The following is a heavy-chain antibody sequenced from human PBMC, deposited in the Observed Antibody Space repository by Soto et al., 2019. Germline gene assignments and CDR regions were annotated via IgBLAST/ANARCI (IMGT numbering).Heavy chain of an antibody. Sequence: GGSLRLSCAASGFTFSSYGMHWVRQAPGKGLEWVAVIWYDGSNKYYADSVKGRFTISRDNSKNTLYLQMNSLRAEDTAVYYCARRGYCSSTSCLQAAYYYHYYMDVWGKGSTVTVSS. V-gene: IGHV3-33*01. D-gene: IGHD2-2*01. CDR3: ARRGYCSSTSCLQAAYYYHYYMDV. J-gene: IGHJ6*03. CDR1: GFTFSSYG. CDR2: IWYDGSNK.